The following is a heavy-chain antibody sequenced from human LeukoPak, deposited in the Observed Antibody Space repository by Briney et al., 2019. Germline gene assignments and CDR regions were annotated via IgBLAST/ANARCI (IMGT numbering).Heavy chain of an antibody. D-gene: IGHD6-19*01. CDR3: ARSRSGSVAGTSDY. Sequence: GGSLRLSCTASGFAFIRYAMSLVRQAPGKGLEWVSSVSTDGDTYYTDSVKGRFTISRDVSRNTLFLQMISLRAEDTALYYCARSRSGSVAGTSDYWGQGTLVIVSS. CDR1: GFAFIRYA. J-gene: IGHJ4*02. CDR2: VSTDGDT. V-gene: IGHV3-23*01.